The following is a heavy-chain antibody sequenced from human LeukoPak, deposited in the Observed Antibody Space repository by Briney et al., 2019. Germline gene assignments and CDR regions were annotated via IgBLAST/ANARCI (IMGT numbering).Heavy chain of an antibody. Sequence: PGGSLRLSCAASGFSFSSSIMNWVRQAPGKGLEWVSSISSSSSHIYYADSVKGRFTISRDNAENSVFLQMNSLRAEDTAVYYCAREYSSSNFDSWGQGTLVAVSS. V-gene: IGHV3-21*01. CDR1: GFSFSSSI. CDR2: ISSSSSHI. CDR3: AREYSSSNFDS. J-gene: IGHJ4*02. D-gene: IGHD6-6*01.